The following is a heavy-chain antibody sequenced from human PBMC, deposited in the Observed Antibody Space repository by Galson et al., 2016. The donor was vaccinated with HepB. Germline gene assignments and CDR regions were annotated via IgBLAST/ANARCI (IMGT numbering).Heavy chain of an antibody. CDR2: IFPSGST. J-gene: IGHJ4*02. CDR1: GASITSSHW. Sequence: SETLSLTCAVSGASITSSHWWSWVRQPPGKGLEWIGEIFPSGSTNYIPALRSRVSISLDKSENQFSLKMTSETAADTAVYYCARQDLWSIEYWGQGILVTVSS. CDR3: ARQDLWSIEY. V-gene: IGHV4-4*02. D-gene: IGHD2-21*01.